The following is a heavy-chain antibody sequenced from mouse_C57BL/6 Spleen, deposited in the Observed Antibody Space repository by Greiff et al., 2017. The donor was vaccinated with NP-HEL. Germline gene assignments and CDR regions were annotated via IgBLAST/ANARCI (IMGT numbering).Heavy chain of an antibody. Sequence: EVQGVESGGGLVKPGGSLKLSCAASGFTFSSYAMSWVRQTPEKRLEWVATISDGGSYTYYPDNVKGRFTISRDNAKNNLYLQMSHLKSEDTAMYYCARGGIYYGNDVFAYWGQGTLVTVSA. J-gene: IGHJ3*01. CDR3: ARGGIYYGNDVFAY. CDR2: ISDGGSYT. CDR1: GFTFSSYA. V-gene: IGHV5-4*01. D-gene: IGHD2-2*01.